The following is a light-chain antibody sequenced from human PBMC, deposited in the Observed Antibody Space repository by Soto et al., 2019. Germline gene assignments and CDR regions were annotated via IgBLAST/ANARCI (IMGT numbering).Light chain of an antibody. V-gene: IGKV3-20*01. J-gene: IGKJ4*01. CDR3: QQYGSVPLT. CDR2: GAS. CDR1: QSVSTNY. Sequence: EIVLTQSPGTLSLSPGERATLSCRASQSVSTNYLAWYQQKPGQAPRLLIYGASSRATGIPDRFSGSGSGADITLTISRLEAGDFAVYFCQQYGSVPLTFGGGTKVEIK.